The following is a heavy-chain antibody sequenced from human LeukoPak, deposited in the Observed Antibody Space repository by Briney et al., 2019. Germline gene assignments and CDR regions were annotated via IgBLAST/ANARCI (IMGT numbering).Heavy chain of an antibody. V-gene: IGHV4-39*01. Sequence: SETLSLTCTVSDGSISSSSYYWGWIRQPPGKGLEWIGSIYYSGSTYYNPSLKSRVTISVDTSKNQFSLKLSSVTAADTAVYYCARTNRWVRGDPFDYWGQGTLVTVSS. D-gene: IGHD3-10*01. CDR3: ARTNRWVRGDPFDY. J-gene: IGHJ4*02. CDR1: DGSISSSSYY. CDR2: IYYSGST.